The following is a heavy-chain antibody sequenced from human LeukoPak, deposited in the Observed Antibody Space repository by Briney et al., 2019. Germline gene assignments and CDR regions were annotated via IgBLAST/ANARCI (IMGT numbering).Heavy chain of an antibody. D-gene: IGHD6-19*01. CDR3: ARDSGYSSGWSRSGPYYYYGMDV. V-gene: IGHV1-2*04. CDR1: GYTFTGYY. J-gene: IGHJ6*02. Sequence: GASVKVSCKASGYTFTGYYMHWVRQAPGQGLEWMGWMNPNSGGTNYAQKFQGWVTMTRDTSISTAYMELSRLRSDDTAVYYCARDSGYSSGWSRSGPYYYYGMDVWGQGTTVTVSS. CDR2: MNPNSGGT.